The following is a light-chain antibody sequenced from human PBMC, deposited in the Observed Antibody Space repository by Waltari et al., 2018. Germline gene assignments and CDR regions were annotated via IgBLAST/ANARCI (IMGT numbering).Light chain of an antibody. CDR3: QQYGSSPGT. CDR2: GAS. CDR1: QSVSSSY. V-gene: IGKV3-20*01. Sequence: EIVLTQSPGTLSLSPGERATLSCSASQSVSSSYLAWYQQKPGQAPRLLSYGASSRSTGIPYRFSGSGSGTDFTLTISRLEPEGFAVYYCQQYGSSPGTFGGGTNVEIK. J-gene: IGKJ4*01.